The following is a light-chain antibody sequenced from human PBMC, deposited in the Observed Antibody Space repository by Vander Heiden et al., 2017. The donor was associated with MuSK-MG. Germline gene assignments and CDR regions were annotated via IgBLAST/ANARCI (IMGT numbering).Light chain of an antibody. CDR3: CSYAGSSTLV. V-gene: IGLV2-23*02. CDR2: EVS. Sequence: QSALTQPASVSGSPGQSLTISCTGTSSDVGSYNLVSWYQQHPVKAPKLMIYEVSKRPSGVSNRFSGSKSGNTASLTISGRQAEDEADYYCCSYAGSSTLVFGGGTKLTVL. J-gene: IGLJ2*01. CDR1: SSDVGSYNL.